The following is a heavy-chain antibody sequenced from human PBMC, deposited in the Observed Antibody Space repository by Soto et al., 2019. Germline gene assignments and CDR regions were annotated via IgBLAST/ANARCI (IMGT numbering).Heavy chain of an antibody. J-gene: IGHJ6*03. CDR3: ARQEIAAAGYYYYYYMDV. CDR1: GGSIISYY. D-gene: IGHD6-13*01. V-gene: IGHV4-59*08. CDR2: IYYSGST. Sequence: SDTLCLTYTVSGGSIISYYWSWIQQPPGKGLELIGYIYYSGSTNYNPSLNSLVTISVDTSKNQFSLKLSSVTAADTAVYYCARQEIAAAGYYYYYYMDVWGKGTTVTVS.